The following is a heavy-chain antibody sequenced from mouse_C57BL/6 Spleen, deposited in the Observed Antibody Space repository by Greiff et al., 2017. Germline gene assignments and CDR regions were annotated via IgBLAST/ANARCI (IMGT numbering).Heavy chain of an antibody. CDR1: GYAFSSYW. J-gene: IGHJ4*01. Sequence: QVQLQQSGAELVKPGASVKISCKASGYAFSSYWMNWVKQRPGKGLEWIGKIYPGDGDTNYNGKFKGKATLTADKSSSTAYMQLSSLTSEDSAVYFCASGGTTVVAMDYWGKGTSVTVSS. CDR2: IYPGDGDT. CDR3: ASGGTTVVAMDY. D-gene: IGHD1-1*01. V-gene: IGHV1-80*01.